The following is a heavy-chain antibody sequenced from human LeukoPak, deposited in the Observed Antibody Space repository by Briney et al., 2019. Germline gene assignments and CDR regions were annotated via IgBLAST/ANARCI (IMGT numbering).Heavy chain of an antibody. V-gene: IGHV3-74*01. D-gene: IGHD1-7*01. CDR3: ATARNFRFEY. CDR2: MNGAGTTI. Sequence: GGSLRLSCATSGLTFRTTWMHWVRQAPGKGLMWVSRMNGAGTTIDCADSVKGRFTVSRDYAKNTLFLQMNNLRTEDTALYFCATARNFRFEYWGQGSLVIVSA. CDR1: GLTFRTTW. J-gene: IGHJ4*02.